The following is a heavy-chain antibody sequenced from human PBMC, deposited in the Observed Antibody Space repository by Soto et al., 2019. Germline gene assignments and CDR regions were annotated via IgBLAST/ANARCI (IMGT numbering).Heavy chain of an antibody. J-gene: IGHJ6*03. CDR3: ARGRTNFWSGHYTGPHYYYYYYMDV. Sequence: SETLSLTCAVYGGSFSGYYWSWIRQPPGKGLEWIGEINHSGSTNYNPSLKSRVTISVDTSKNQFSLKLSSVTAADTAVYYCARGRTNFWSGHYTGPHYYYYYYMDVWGKGTTVTVSS. CDR1: GGSFSGYY. D-gene: IGHD3-3*01. CDR2: INHSGST. V-gene: IGHV4-34*01.